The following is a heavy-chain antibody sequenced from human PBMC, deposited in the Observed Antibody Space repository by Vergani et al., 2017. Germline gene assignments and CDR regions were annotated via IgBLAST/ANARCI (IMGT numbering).Heavy chain of an antibody. CDR1: GFTVSSNY. CDR3: AKLGYCSSTSCYGDAFDI. CDR2: ISGSGGST. D-gene: IGHD2-2*01. Sequence: EVQLVETGGGLIQPGGSLRLSCAASGFTVSSNYMSWVRQAPGKGLEWVSAISGSGGSTYYADSVKGRFNISRDNSKNTLYLQMNSLRAEDTAVYYCAKLGYCSSTSCYGDAFDIWGQGTMVTVSS. J-gene: IGHJ3*02. V-gene: IGHV3-23*04.